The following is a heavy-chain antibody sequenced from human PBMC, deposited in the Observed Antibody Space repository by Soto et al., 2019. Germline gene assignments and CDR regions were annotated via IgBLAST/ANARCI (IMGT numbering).Heavy chain of an antibody. Sequence: QVQLVQSGAEVKKPGASVKVSCKASGYTFTSYGISWVRQAPGQGLEWMGWISAYNGNTNYAQKLQGRVTMTTHTSTSTAYMELRSLRSDDTAVYYCARVVHPSSWYVGGWFDPWGQGTLVTVSS. D-gene: IGHD6-13*01. CDR2: ISAYNGNT. J-gene: IGHJ5*02. CDR1: GYTFTSYG. V-gene: IGHV1-18*01. CDR3: ARVVHPSSWYVGGWFDP.